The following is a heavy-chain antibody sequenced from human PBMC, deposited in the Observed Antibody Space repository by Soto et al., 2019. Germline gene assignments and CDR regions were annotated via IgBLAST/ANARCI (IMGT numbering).Heavy chain of an antibody. CDR2: IYWDDDK. D-gene: IGHD6-13*01. J-gene: IGHJ4*02. CDR1: GVALRPKRKG. Sequence: PTQTLTLSLYISGVALRPKRKGVGWNRQPPGKALEWLALIYWDDDKRYSPSLKSRLTITKDTSKNQVVLTMTNMDPVDTATYYCAHRSGSSSWYPLLDYWGQGTLVTVSS. V-gene: IGHV2-5*02. CDR3: AHRSGSSSWYPLLDY.